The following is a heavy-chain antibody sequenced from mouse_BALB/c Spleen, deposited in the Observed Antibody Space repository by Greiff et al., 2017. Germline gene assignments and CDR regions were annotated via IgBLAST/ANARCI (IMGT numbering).Heavy chain of an antibody. CDR2: IYYSGTI. Sequence: EVKLEESGPGLVKPSQTVSLTCTVTGISITTGNYRWSWIRQFPGNKLEWIGYIYYSGTITYSPSLTSRTTITRDTSKNQFFLEMNSLTAEDTATYYCARERWLLLDYWGQGTTLTVSS. CDR3: ARERWLLLDY. V-gene: IGHV3-5*02. D-gene: IGHD2-3*01. CDR1: GISITTGNYR. J-gene: IGHJ2*01.